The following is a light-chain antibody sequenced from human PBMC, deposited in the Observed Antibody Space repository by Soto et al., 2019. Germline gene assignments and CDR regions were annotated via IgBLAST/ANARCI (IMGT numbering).Light chain of an antibody. CDR2: RAS. CDR1: QDIGPL. V-gene: IGKV3-15*01. Sequence: EVVLTQSPATLSVSPGEGATLSCRASQDIGPLLAWYQQRPGQPPRLIIYRASTRAIGLPARFSGSGSGTEFTLTISSLQPEDFAVYYCQQYNYWPITFGGGTNVEI. J-gene: IGKJ4*01. CDR3: QQYNYWPIT.